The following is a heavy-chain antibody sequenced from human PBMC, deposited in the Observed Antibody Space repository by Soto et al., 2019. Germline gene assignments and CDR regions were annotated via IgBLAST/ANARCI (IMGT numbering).Heavy chain of an antibody. CDR2: ISAYNGKT. Sequence: QVQLVQSGAEVKKPGASVKVSCKASGYTFTSYSFTWVRQAPGQGLERMGWISAYNGKTNYAQKLQGRVTMTTDTSTSTAYMERRSLRSDDTAVYYCARDGNYSGSGSYYNAPFDYWCQGTLVTVSS. J-gene: IGHJ4*02. V-gene: IGHV1-18*01. CDR1: GYTFTSYS. D-gene: IGHD3-10*01. CDR3: ARDGNYSGSGSYYNAPFDY.